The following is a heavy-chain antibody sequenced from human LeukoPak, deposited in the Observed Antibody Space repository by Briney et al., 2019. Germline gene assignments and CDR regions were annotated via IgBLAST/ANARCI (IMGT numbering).Heavy chain of an antibody. Sequence: ASVKVSCKASGYTFTGYYMHWVRQAPGQGLEWMGWINPNSGGTNYAQKFQGRVTTTRDTSISTAYMELSRLRSDDTAVYYCARTRFSKFGYDFWSGYRHFDYWGQGTLVTVSS. J-gene: IGHJ4*02. D-gene: IGHD3-3*01. CDR2: INPNSGGT. CDR3: ARTRFSKFGYDFWSGYRHFDY. V-gene: IGHV1-2*02. CDR1: GYTFTGYY.